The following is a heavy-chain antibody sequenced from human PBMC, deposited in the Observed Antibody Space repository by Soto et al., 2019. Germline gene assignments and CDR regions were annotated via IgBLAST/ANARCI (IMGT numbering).Heavy chain of an antibody. CDR3: ARDLGFGLSDY. CDR1: GYTFTSYA. V-gene: IGHV1-3*01. CDR2: INAGNGNT. J-gene: IGHJ4*02. Sequence: QVQLVQSGAEVKKPGASVKVSCKASGYTFTSYAMHWVRQAPGQRLEWMGWINAGNGNTKYSQKFQGRVTITRDTSASTAYLALSILRSEDTAVYYCARDLGFGLSDYWGQGTLVTVSS. D-gene: IGHD3-10*01.